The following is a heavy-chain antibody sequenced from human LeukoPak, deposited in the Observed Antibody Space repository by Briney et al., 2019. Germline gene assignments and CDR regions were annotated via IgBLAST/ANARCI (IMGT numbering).Heavy chain of an antibody. J-gene: IGHJ4*02. CDR2: IIPMFGTP. V-gene: IGHV1-69*06. Sequence: ASVTVSCTASGYTFTSYAMNWVRQAPGQGLEWMGGIIPMFGTPSYAQKFQGRVTFTADKFTGTAYMELRNLRSDDTAVYYCASGSRGGAGSSWDYWGQGTLVTVSS. D-gene: IGHD3-10*01. CDR3: ASGSRGGAGSSWDY. CDR1: GYTFTSYA.